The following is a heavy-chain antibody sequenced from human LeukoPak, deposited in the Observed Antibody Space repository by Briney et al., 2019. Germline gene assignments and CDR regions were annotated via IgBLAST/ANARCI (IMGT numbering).Heavy chain of an antibody. CDR1: GGSISSYY. D-gene: IGHD2-21*02. Sequence: PSETLSLTCTVSGGSISSYYWSWIRQPAGKGLEWIGRIYTSGSTNYNPSLKSRVTISVDTSKNQFSLKLSSVTAADTAVYYCASSHHCGGDCYGAEFDPWGQGTLVTVSS. CDR2: IYTSGST. V-gene: IGHV4-4*07. CDR3: ASSHHCGGDCYGAEFDP. J-gene: IGHJ5*02.